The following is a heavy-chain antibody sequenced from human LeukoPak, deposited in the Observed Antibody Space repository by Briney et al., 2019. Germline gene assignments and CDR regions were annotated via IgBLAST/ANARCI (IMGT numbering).Heavy chain of an antibody. V-gene: IGHV1-18*01. CDR3: ARGVGYNYGLYYQYGMDV. J-gene: IGHJ6*02. CDR2: ISAYNGNT. CDR1: GYTFTNYG. D-gene: IGHD5-18*01. Sequence: ASVKVSCKASGYTFTNYGISWVRQAPGQGLEWMGWISAYNGNTNYAQKLQGRVTMTTDTSASTAYMELSSLRSEDTAVYYCARGVGYNYGLYYQYGMDVWGQGTTVTVSS.